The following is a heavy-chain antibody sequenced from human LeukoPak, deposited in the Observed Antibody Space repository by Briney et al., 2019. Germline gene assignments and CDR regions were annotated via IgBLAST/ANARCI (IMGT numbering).Heavy chain of an antibody. Sequence: SGGSLRLSCAASGFTVSSNYMSWVRQAPGKGLEWVSIIYSGGSTYYADSVKGRFAISRDNSKNTLYLQMNSLRADDTAVYYCGYCSSASCLSYGLDVWGQGTTVTVSS. CDR3: GYCSSASCLSYGLDV. CDR1: GFTVSSNY. CDR2: IYSGGST. J-gene: IGHJ6*02. V-gene: IGHV3-53*01. D-gene: IGHD2-2*01.